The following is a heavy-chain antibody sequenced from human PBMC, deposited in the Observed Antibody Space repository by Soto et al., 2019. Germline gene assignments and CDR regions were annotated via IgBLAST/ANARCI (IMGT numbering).Heavy chain of an antibody. J-gene: IGHJ4*02. CDR3: ARTSIGYYLDLDY. V-gene: IGHV3-30-3*01. CDR1: GFTFSSYA. Sequence: QVQLVESGGGVVQPGRSLRLSCAASGFTFSSYAMHWVRQAPGKGLEWVAVISYDGSSKFYADSVKGRFPISRDKSKHTLYMQMNSLRTEDTAVYYCARTSIGYYLDLDYWGQGTLVTVSS. CDR2: ISYDGSSK. D-gene: IGHD3-22*01.